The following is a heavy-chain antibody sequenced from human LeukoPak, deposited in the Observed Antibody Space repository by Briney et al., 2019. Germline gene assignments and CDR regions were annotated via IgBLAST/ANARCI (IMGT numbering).Heavy chain of an antibody. CDR1: GFTFDDYA. V-gene: IGHV3-9*01. Sequence: PGRSLRLSCAASGFTFDDYAMHWVRQAPGKGLEWVSGISWNSGSIGYADSVKGRFTISRDNAKNPLYLQMNSLRAEDTALYYCAKDLSRAAAGENFDYWGQGTLVTVSS. CDR2: ISWNSGSI. D-gene: IGHD6-13*01. CDR3: AKDLSRAAAGENFDY. J-gene: IGHJ4*02.